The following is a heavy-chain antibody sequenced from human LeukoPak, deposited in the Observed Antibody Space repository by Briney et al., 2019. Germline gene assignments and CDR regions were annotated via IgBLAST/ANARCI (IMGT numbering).Heavy chain of an antibody. J-gene: IGHJ4*02. CDR2: IYSTGNT. CDR1: GGSFSSSGYS. CDR3: ARALGPYYFDY. V-gene: IGHV4-31*03. Sequence: PSETLSLTCIVSGGSFSSSGYSWSWIRQYPGKGLEWVGYIYSTGNTYYNPSLKSRVVISVDTSKSQFSLRLSSVTAADTAVYYRARALGPYYFDYWGQGTLVTVSS.